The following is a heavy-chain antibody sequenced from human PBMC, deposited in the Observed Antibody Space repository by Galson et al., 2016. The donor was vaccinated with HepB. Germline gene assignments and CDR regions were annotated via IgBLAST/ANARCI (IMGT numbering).Heavy chain of an antibody. CDR1: AFTFRSFW. V-gene: IGHV3-7*03. D-gene: IGHD6-19*01. CDR3: ARDRGYSGWSYFDY. J-gene: IGHJ4*02. Sequence: SLRLSCAASAFTFRSFWMSWVRQAPGKGLEWVANIKQDGTEKYYMDSVKGRFTIFRDNAKNSLYLQMNSLRADDPAVYYCARDRGYSGWSYFDYWGQGTLVTISS. CDR2: IKQDGTEK.